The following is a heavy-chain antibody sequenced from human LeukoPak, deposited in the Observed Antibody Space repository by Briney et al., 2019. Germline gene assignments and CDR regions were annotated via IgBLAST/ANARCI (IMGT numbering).Heavy chain of an antibody. CDR3: ARGPGGYYDY. Sequence: PGRSLRLSCAASGFSFSSYGMHWVRQAPGKGLEWVAVISYDESNKYYADSVKGRFTISRDTSKNTLYLQMNSLRAEDTAVYYCARGPGGYYDYWGQGTLVTVSS. J-gene: IGHJ4*02. CDR2: ISYDESNK. V-gene: IGHV3-30*03. CDR1: GFSFSSYG.